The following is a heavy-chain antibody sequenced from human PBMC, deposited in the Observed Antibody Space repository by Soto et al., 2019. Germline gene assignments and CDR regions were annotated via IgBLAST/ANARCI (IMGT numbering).Heavy chain of an antibody. V-gene: IGHV1-69*06. D-gene: IGHD5-12*01. J-gene: IGHJ5*02. CDR2: ISPVIGTT. Sequence: SVKVSCKASGDIFDNYAISWVRQAPGQGLEWLGGISPVIGTTHYAQRIQGRLTITADRSTMTTYMELSGPKSEDTAIYFCARDYSGYDPALNRFDPWGQGTLVTVSS. CDR1: GDIFDNYA. CDR3: ARDYSGYDPALNRFDP.